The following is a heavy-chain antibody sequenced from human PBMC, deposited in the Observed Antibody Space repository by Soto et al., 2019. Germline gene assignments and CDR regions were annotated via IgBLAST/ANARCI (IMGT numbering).Heavy chain of an antibody. CDR1: GGSISSGDYS. Sequence: QVQLQESGPGLVKPSQTLSLTCTVSGGSISSGDYSWSWIRQPPGKGLEWIGYIYYRGSTYYNPSLKSRVTISVDTSKNQFSLQLSSVTAADTAVYYCARDFGDDGAFDIWGQGTMVTVAS. CDR3: ARDFGDDGAFDI. D-gene: IGHD3-10*01. J-gene: IGHJ3*02. V-gene: IGHV4-30-4*01. CDR2: IYYRGST.